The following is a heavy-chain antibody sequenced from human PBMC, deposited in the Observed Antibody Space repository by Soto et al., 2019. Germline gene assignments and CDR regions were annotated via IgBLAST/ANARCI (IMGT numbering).Heavy chain of an antibody. CDR1: GFTFSSYA. D-gene: IGHD6-6*01. J-gene: IGHJ5*02. V-gene: IGHV3-23*01. CDR3: AKKGQYSSSTKGFNWFDP. CDR2: ISGSGGST. Sequence: EVQLLESGGGLVQPGGSLRLSCAASGFTFSSYAMSWVRQAPGKGLEWVSAISGSGGSTYYADSVKGRFTISRDNSKNALYLQMNGLRAEDTAVYYCAKKGQYSSSTKGFNWFDPWGQGTLVTVSS.